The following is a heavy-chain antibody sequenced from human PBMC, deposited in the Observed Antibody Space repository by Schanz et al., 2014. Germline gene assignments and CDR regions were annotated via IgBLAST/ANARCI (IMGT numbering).Heavy chain of an antibody. CDR3: ARGYGDSPTDF. CDR2: MNPNTGGT. CDR1: GYNITSND. D-gene: IGHD4-17*01. Sequence: QVHLVQSGAEVKKPGASVKVSCKASGYNITSNDVTWVRQATGQGLEWMGWMNPNTGGTNFAQKFQGWVTVTRDTSISTVYMELNSLTSEDTAVYYCARGYGDSPTDFWGQGTLVTVSS. J-gene: IGHJ4*02. V-gene: IGHV1-8*01.